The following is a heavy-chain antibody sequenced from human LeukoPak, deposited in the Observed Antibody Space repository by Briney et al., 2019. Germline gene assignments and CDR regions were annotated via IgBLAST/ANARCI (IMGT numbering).Heavy chain of an antibody. CDR2: INSDGSST. V-gene: IGHV3-74*01. CDR1: GFTFSSYW. Sequence: GGSLRLSCAASGFTFSSYWMHWVRQAPGKGLVWVSRINSDGSSTSYADSVKGRFTISRDNAKNSLYLQMNSLRAEDTAVYYCARADKYCSSTSCYGSEFDYWGQGTLVTVSS. J-gene: IGHJ4*02. D-gene: IGHD2-2*01. CDR3: ARADKYCSSTSCYGSEFDY.